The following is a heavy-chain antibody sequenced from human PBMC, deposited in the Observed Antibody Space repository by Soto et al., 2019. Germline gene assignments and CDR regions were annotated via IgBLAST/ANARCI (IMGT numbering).Heavy chain of an antibody. Sequence: EVQLVESGGGLVQPGGSLRLSCAASGFTFSSYWMSWVRQAPGKGLEWVANIKQDGSEKYYVDSVKGRFTISSDNAKNPLYLQMNSLRAEDTAVYYCAREGEYYDFGSGNGRNIYYWGQGTLVTVSS. J-gene: IGHJ4*02. D-gene: IGHD3-3*01. CDR1: GFTFSSYW. CDR2: IKQDGSEK. V-gene: IGHV3-7*01. CDR3: AREGEYYDFGSGNGRNIYY.